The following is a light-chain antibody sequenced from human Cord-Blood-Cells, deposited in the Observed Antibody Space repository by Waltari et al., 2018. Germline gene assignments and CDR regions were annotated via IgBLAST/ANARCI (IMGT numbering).Light chain of an antibody. J-gene: IGLJ3*02. Sequence: QSALTQPASVSGSPGQSITLPCTGTSRDVGSYNLVSWYQQHPGKAPKLMIYEGSKRPSGVSNRFSGSKSGNTASLTISGLQAEDEADYYCCSYAGSSTLVFGGGTKLTVL. V-gene: IGLV2-23*01. CDR3: CSYAGSSTLV. CDR1: SRDVGSYNL. CDR2: EGS.